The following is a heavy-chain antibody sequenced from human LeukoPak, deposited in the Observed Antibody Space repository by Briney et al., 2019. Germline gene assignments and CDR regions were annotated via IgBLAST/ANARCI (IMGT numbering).Heavy chain of an antibody. CDR2: ISYGGGT. CDR3: ARHGGTLDYFDY. CDR1: GGSISSDY. V-gene: IGHV4-59*08. D-gene: IGHD1-26*01. Sequence: SESLSLTCTVSGGSISSDYWSWIRQPPGKGRDWIGYISYGGGTSYNPSLKRRVTISVDSPKNPFSLRLSSLTAADTALYYCARHGGTLDYFDYWGPGSLVTVSS. J-gene: IGHJ4*02.